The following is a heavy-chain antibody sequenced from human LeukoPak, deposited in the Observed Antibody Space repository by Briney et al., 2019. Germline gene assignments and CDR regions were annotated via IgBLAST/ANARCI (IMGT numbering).Heavy chain of an antibody. CDR1: GGSISSYY. J-gene: IGHJ4*02. CDR3: ARLELMVFDY. D-gene: IGHD2-8*01. V-gene: IGHV4-59*08. CDR2: IYYSGST. Sequence: PSETLSLTCTVSGGSISSYYWSWIRQPPGKGLEWIGYIYYSGSTNYNPSLKSRVTISVDTSKNHFSLKLSSVTAADTAVYYCARLELMVFDYWGQGTLVTVSS.